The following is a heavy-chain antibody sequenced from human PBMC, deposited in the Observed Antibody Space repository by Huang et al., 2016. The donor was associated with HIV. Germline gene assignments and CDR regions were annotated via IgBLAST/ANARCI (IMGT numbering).Heavy chain of an antibody. CDR2: IYSSVST. CDR3: SRQDEKGYCAGDCSNHYYFGLDV. D-gene: IGHD2-21*02. Sequence: QLQLQESGPGLVKPSETLSLTCTVSGVSISNSRYYWGWFRQPPGQGLEYVGSIYSSVSTINNPSLKRRSTTSIDSTKNQFSLKLNAVTAADTAFYYCSRQDEKGYCAGDCSNHYYFGLDVWGHGTTVTVS. V-gene: IGHV4-39*01. CDR1: GVSISNSRYY. J-gene: IGHJ6*02.